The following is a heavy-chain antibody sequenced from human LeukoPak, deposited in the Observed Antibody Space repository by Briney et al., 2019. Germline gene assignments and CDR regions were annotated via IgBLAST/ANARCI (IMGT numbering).Heavy chain of an antibody. D-gene: IGHD5-24*01. V-gene: IGHV4-39*07. CDR3: ARLRAHAYNYGFDY. CDR2: LYYSGST. CDR1: GASISSGSYY. J-gene: IGHJ4*02. Sequence: SETLSLTCTVSGASISSGSYYWGWIRQPPGKGLEWIATLYYSGSTYYNPSLKSRFTISVDTSKNQFSLRLSSVTAADTAVYCARLRAHAYNYGFDYWGQGALVTVSS.